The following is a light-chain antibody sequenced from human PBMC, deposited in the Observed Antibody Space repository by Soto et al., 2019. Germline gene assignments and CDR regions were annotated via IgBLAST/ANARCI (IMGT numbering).Light chain of an antibody. Sequence: EIVLTQSPATLSLSPGERATLSCRASQTVNSRLAWYQHKPGQAPRLLIYHTSNRATGIPARFSGSGSGTDFTLTISSLEPEDFAVYYCQQRSNWPPITFGQGTRLENK. CDR3: QQRSNWPPIT. CDR2: HTS. CDR1: QTVNSR. V-gene: IGKV3-11*01. J-gene: IGKJ5*01.